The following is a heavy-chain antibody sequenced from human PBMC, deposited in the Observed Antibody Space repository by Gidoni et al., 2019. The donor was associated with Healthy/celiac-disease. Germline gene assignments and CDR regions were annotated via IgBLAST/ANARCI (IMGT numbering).Heavy chain of an antibody. CDR1: GGSISSSSYY. Sequence: QLQLQESGPGLMKPSETLSLTCTVSGGSISSSSYYWGWIRQPPGKGLEWIGSIYYSGSTYYNPSLKSRVTISVDTSKNQFSLKLSSVTAADTAVYYCAITVGATTAEYFQHWGQGTLVTVSS. D-gene: IGHD1-26*01. CDR2: IYYSGST. CDR3: AITVGATTAEYFQH. V-gene: IGHV4-39*01. J-gene: IGHJ1*01.